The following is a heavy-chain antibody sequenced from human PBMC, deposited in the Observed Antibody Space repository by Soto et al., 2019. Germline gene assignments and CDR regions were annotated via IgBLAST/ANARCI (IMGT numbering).Heavy chain of an antibody. CDR2: INANNGNP. D-gene: IGHD2-8*02. Sequence: QVLLVQSGAEVKKPGASVQISCKASGYTFTTYDMHWVRQAPGQRLEWRGSINANNGNPKYSQRFQGRATVTRDTSATTGYMDLSSLISEDTSLYYCVVSRVWWAFHYWGQGTLVTVSS. J-gene: IGHJ4*02. CDR1: GYTFTTYD. V-gene: IGHV1-3*01. CDR3: VVSRVWWAFHY.